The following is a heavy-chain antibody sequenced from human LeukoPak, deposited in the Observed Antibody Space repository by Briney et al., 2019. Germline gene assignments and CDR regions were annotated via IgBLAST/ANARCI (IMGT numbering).Heavy chain of an antibody. CDR2: IYYSGST. CDR1: GGSISSGDYY. D-gene: IGHD3-9*01. Sequence: PSQTLSLTCTVSGGSISSGDYYWSWIRQPPGKGLEWIGYIYYSGSTYYNPSLKSRVTISVDTSKNQFSLKLSSVTAADTAVYYCARGGGDYDILTGQFDYWGQGTLVTVSS. J-gene: IGHJ4*02. CDR3: ARGGGDYDILTGQFDY. V-gene: IGHV4-30-4*01.